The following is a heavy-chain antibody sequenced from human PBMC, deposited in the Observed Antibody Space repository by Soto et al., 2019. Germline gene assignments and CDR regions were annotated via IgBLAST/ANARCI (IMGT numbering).Heavy chain of an antibody. Sequence: GGALRLSCAASGFSFSTYNMDWVRQAPGKGPEWIAYISTTSFTIYYADSVKGRFTISRDNDRNSLYLEMNSLRDEDTAVYYCARDRCYDGTCYSASDSWGQGTLVTVSS. CDR1: GFSFSTYN. CDR3: ARDRCYDGTCYSASDS. D-gene: IGHD2-15*01. CDR2: ISTTSFTI. V-gene: IGHV3-48*02. J-gene: IGHJ5*01.